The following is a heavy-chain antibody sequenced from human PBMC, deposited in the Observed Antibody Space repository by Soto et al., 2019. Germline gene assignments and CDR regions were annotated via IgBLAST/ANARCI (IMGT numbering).Heavy chain of an antibody. V-gene: IGHV3-30*18. J-gene: IGHJ6*02. Sequence: HVHLVESGGGVVQPGRSPRLSCVASGFTFSNYGMHWVRQAPGKGLEWVAVISYDGSNKYYADSVKGRFTISRDNSKNTLYLQMTSLRTEDTALYYCAKLDEGGLQYAYYAMDVWGQGTTVTVSS. CDR3: AKLDEGGLQYAYYAMDV. D-gene: IGHD2-15*01. CDR2: ISYDGSNK. CDR1: GFTFSNYG.